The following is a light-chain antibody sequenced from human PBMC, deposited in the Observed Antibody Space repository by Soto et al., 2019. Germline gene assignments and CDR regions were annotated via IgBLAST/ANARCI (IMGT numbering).Light chain of an antibody. V-gene: IGKV3-11*01. Sequence: EIVLTQSPATLSLSPGERATLSCRASQSVSYYLAWYQQKPGHSPRLLIYDASNRATGIPARFSGSGSGTDCTLSISSLEPEEFAVYYCQQRSNWPPRFTYGPGAKVDIK. J-gene: IGKJ3*01. CDR3: QQRSNWPPRFT. CDR1: QSVSYY. CDR2: DAS.